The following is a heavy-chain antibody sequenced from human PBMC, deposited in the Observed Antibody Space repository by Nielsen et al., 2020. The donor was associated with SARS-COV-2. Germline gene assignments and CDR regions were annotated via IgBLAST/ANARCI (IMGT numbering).Heavy chain of an antibody. CDR3: ARDRSGFGFDF. CDR1: GFAFSHYY. CDR2: VSDGGATM. D-gene: IGHD3-3*01. J-gene: IGHJ4*02. V-gene: IGHV3-11*04. Sequence: GESLKISCATSGFAFSHYYMTWIRQAPGTGLEWVAYVSDGGATMNYADSVKGRFSISRDNAKDSLYLQMNSLRAEDTAIYYCARDRSGFGFDFWGQGALVTVSS.